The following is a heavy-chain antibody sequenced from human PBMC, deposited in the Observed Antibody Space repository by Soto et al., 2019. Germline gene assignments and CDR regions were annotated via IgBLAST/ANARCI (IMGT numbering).Heavy chain of an antibody. V-gene: IGHV4-31*03. J-gene: IGHJ4*02. CDR3: ARHNGYGDYLDY. Sequence: PSETLSLTCTVSGGSIRSGGYYWSWIRQHPGKGLEWIGYFYYSGNTYYNPSLKSRLTISGDTSKNQFSLNLSSVTAADTAVYYCARHNGYGDYLDYWGQGTLVTVSS. D-gene: IGHD4-17*01. CDR1: GGSIRSGGYY. CDR2: FYYSGNT.